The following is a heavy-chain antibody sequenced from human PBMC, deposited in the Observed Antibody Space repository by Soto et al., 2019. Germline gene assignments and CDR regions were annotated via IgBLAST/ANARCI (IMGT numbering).Heavy chain of an antibody. V-gene: IGHV3-23*01. CDR1: GFTFSLYA. D-gene: IGHD6-25*01. CDR3: AKERSDHSIAAAAIDY. Sequence: GGSLRLSFAASGFTFSLYAMSWVRQAPGKGLEWLSSISGSGDSVYYADSVKGRLTISRDNSKNTLYLQINSLRAEDTAVYYCAKERSDHSIAAAAIDYWGQGAQVTVSS. J-gene: IGHJ4*02. CDR2: ISGSGDSV.